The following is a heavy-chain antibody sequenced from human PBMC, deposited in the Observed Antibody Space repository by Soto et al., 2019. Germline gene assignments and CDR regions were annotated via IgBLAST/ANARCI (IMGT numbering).Heavy chain of an antibody. CDR2: MNPSGGST. CDR1: GYTFTSYD. D-gene: IGHD4-17*01. CDR3: ARSDGDFDY. J-gene: IGHJ4*02. V-gene: IGHV1-46*01. Sequence: GASVKVSCKASGYTFTSYDINWVRQAPGQGLEWMGIMNPSGGSTSYAQKFQGRVTMTRDTSTSTAYMELSSLRSEDTAVYYCARSDGDFDYWGQGTLVTVSS.